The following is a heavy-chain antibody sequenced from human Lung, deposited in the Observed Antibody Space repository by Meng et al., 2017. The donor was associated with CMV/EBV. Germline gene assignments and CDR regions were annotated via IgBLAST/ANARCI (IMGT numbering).Heavy chain of an antibody. CDR2: IRYDGSNK. CDR3: AKDQRIIRHCSSTSCYTWVDP. CDR1: GFTFSSYG. V-gene: IGHV3-30*02. D-gene: IGHD2-2*02. J-gene: IGHJ5*02. Sequence: GESXKISXAASGFTFSSYGMHWVRQAPGKGLEWVAFIRYDGSNKYYADSVKGRFTISRDNSKNTLYLQMNSLRAEDTAVYYCAKDQRIIRHCSSTSCYTWVDPWGQGTLVTVSS.